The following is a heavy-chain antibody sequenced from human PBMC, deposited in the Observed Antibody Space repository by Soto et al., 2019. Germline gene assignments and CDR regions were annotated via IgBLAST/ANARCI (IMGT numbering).Heavy chain of an antibody. CDR1: GFTFSNAW. Sequence: GGSLRLSCAASGFTFSNAWMNWVRQAPGKGLEWVGRIKSKTDGGTTDYAAPVKGRFTISRDDSKNTLYLQMNSLKTEDTAVYYCTTDFTFSSSSDGYYYGMDVWGQGTTVTVSS. V-gene: IGHV3-15*07. CDR2: IKSKTDGGTT. CDR3: TTDFTFSSSSDGYYYGMDV. J-gene: IGHJ6*02. D-gene: IGHD6-6*01.